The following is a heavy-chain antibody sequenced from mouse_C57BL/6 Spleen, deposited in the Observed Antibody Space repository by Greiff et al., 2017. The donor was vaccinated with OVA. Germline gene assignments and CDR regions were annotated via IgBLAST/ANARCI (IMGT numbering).Heavy chain of an antibody. D-gene: IGHD2-5*01. CDR1: GFNIKNTY. V-gene: IGHV14-3*01. CDR2: IDPANGNT. J-gene: IGHJ4*01. Sequence: EVQLQESVAELVRPGASVKLSCTASGFNIKNTYMHWVKQRPEQGLEWIGRIDPANGNTKYASKFQGKATITADTSSNTAYLQLSSLTSEDTAIYYCALAYYSKEDAMDYWGQGTSVTVSS. CDR3: ALAYYSKEDAMDY.